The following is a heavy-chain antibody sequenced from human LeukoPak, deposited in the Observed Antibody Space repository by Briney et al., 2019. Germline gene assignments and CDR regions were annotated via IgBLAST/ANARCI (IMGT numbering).Heavy chain of an antibody. D-gene: IGHD1-14*01. J-gene: IGHJ4*02. CDR1: GYSFTTYW. Sequence: GESLKISCKGSGYSFTTYWIVWVRQMPGKGLEWTGIIYPGDSDTRYSPSFQGQVTISADRSISTAYLQWSSLKASDTAMYYCAGHLDHGSFDYWGQGALVTVSS. CDR2: IYPGDSDT. CDR3: AGHLDHGSFDY. V-gene: IGHV5-51*01.